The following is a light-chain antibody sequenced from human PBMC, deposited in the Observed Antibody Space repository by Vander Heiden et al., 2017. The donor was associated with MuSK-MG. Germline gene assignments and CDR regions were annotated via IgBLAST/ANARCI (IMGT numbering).Light chain of an antibody. CDR3: QQRSNWPPT. CDR2: DAS. V-gene: IGKV3-11*01. Sequence: EIVLTQSPATLSLSPGERATLSCRASQSVSSYLAWYQQKLGQAPRLLIYDASNRATGIPPRFSGSGSGTDFTLTISSLEPEDFAVYYCQQRSNWPPTFGQGTKVEIK. CDR1: QSVSSY. J-gene: IGKJ1*01.